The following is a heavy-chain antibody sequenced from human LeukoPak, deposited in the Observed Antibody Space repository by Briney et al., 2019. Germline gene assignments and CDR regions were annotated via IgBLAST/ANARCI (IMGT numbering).Heavy chain of an antibody. CDR1: GFTFSSYG. D-gene: IGHD3-22*01. J-gene: IGHJ4*02. CDR3: AKAYYYDSSGYYLPYY. CDR2: IRYDGSNK. V-gene: IGHV3-30*02. Sequence: GGSLRLSCAASGFTFSSYGMHWVRQAPGKGLEWVAFIRYDGSNKYYADSVKGRFTISRDNSKNTLYLQMNSLRAEDTAVYYCAKAYYYDSSGYYLPYYWGRGTLVTVSS.